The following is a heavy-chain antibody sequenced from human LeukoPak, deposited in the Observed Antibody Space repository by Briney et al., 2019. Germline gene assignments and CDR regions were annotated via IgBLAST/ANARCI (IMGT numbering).Heavy chain of an antibody. CDR3: VREYSSSSGRAFDM. Sequence: GGSLRLSCAASGYTFSSYWMHWVRHAPAKGLVWVSRISTDGSSTNSADSVKGRLTISRDNAKNTLYLQMNSLRAEDTAVYYCVREYSSSSGRAFDMWGQGTMVTVSP. V-gene: IGHV3-74*01. J-gene: IGHJ3*02. D-gene: IGHD6-6*01. CDR1: GYTFSSYW. CDR2: ISTDGSST.